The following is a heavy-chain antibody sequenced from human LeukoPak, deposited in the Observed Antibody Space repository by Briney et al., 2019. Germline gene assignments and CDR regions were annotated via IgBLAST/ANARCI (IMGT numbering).Heavy chain of an antibody. Sequence: SETLSLTCAVHGGSFSGYYWSWIPHPPGQELEWIGEISHSGSTNYNPSLKSRVTISLDTSKNQFSLKLTSVTAADTAVYYCARYFDWPYAFDIWGQGTVVTVSP. CDR1: GGSFSGYY. CDR2: ISHSGST. CDR3: ARYFDWPYAFDI. D-gene: IGHD3-9*01. V-gene: IGHV4-34*01. J-gene: IGHJ3*02.